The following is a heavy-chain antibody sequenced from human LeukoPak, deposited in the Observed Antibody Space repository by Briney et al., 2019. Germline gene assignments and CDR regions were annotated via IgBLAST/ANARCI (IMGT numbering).Heavy chain of an antibody. CDR1: GFTFSSYG. Sequence: GGSLRLSCAASGFTFSSYGMSWVRQAPGKGLEWVSAISGSGGSTYYADSVKGRFTISRDNAKNSLYLQMNSLRAGDTAVYYCARDRLRGYCSSTSCPRANFDYWGQGTLVTVSS. D-gene: IGHD2-2*01. V-gene: IGHV3-23*01. CDR2: ISGSGGST. CDR3: ARDRLRGYCSSTSCPRANFDY. J-gene: IGHJ4*02.